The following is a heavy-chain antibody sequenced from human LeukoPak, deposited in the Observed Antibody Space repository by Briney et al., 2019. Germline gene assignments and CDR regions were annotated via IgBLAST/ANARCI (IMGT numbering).Heavy chain of an antibody. Sequence: SETLSLTCAVYGGSFSGYYWSWIRQPPGKGLEWIGSIYYSGSTYYNPSLKSRVTISVDTSKNQFSLKLSSVTAADTAVYYCARDPFYYGSGRREYFDYWGQGTLVTVSS. V-gene: IGHV4-34*01. CDR1: GGSFSGYY. CDR3: ARDPFYYGSGRREYFDY. J-gene: IGHJ4*02. CDR2: IYYSGST. D-gene: IGHD3-10*01.